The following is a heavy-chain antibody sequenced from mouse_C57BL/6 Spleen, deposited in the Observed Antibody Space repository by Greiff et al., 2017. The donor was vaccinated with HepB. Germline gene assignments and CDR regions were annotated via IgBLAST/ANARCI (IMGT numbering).Heavy chain of an antibody. Sequence: VQLQQPGAELVRPGSSVKLSCKASGYTFTSYWMHWVKQRPIQGLEWIGNIDPSDSETHYNQKFKDKATLTVDKSSSTAYMQLSSLTSEDSAVYYCARIYYDYDGYYFDYWGQGTTLTVSS. CDR3: ARIYYDYDGYYFDY. V-gene: IGHV1-52*01. CDR2: IDPSDSET. J-gene: IGHJ2*01. D-gene: IGHD2-4*01. CDR1: GYTFTSYW.